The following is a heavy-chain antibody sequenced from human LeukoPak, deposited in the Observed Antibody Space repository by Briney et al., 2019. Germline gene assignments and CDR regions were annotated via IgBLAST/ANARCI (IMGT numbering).Heavy chain of an antibody. D-gene: IGHD2-2*01. V-gene: IGHV3-53*01. Sequence: GGSLRLSCAASAFTFSSNYMSWVRQAPGKGLEWVSVIYSGGSTYYADSVKGRFTISRDNSKNTLYLQMNSLRAEDTAVYYCARGYCSSTSCYGVRGYYFDYWGQGTLVTVSS. CDR3: ARGYCSSTSCYGVRGYYFDY. CDR1: AFTFSSNY. CDR2: IYSGGST. J-gene: IGHJ4*02.